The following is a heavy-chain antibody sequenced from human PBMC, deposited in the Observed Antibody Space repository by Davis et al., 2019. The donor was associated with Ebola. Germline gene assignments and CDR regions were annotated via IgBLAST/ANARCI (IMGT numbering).Heavy chain of an antibody. D-gene: IGHD3-22*01. CDR1: GFTFSSYS. V-gene: IGHV3-21*01. CDR3: ARDTYYDSSGYYYGGGY. J-gene: IGHJ4*02. CDR2: ISSSSSYI. Sequence: PGGSLRLSCAASGFTFSSYSMNWVRQAPGKGLEWVSSISSSSSYIYYADSVKGRFTISRDNAKNSLYLQMNSLRAEDTAVYYCARDTYYDSSGYYYGGGYWGQGTLVTVSS.